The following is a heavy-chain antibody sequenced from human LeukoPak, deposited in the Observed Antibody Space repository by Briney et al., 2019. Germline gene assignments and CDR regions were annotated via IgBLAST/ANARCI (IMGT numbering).Heavy chain of an antibody. Sequence: GGSLRLSCAASGFTFSSYWMHWVRQAPGKGLEWVSEITGSGGSTYYADSVKGRFTISRDNSKNTLYLQMNSLRAEDTAIYYCARELFDFDYWGQGTLVTVSS. CDR3: ARELFDFDY. CDR1: GFTFSSYW. CDR2: ITGSGGST. V-gene: IGHV3-23*01. D-gene: IGHD3-10*01. J-gene: IGHJ4*02.